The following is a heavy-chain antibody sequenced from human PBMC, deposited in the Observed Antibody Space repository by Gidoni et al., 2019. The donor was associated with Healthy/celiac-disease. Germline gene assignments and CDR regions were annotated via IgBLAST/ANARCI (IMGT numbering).Heavy chain of an antibody. J-gene: IGHJ6*02. Sequence: EVQLVESGGGMVTPGGSLRLSCAASGFTFSSYSMNWARQAPGKGLEWVSSISSSSSYIYYADSVKGRFTISRDNAKNSLYLQMNSLRAEDTAVYYCARAPDKESWNFPYYYYYGMDVWGQGTTVTVSS. CDR1: GFTFSSYS. V-gene: IGHV3-21*01. CDR3: ARAPDKESWNFPYYYYYGMDV. D-gene: IGHD1-7*01. CDR2: ISSSSSYI.